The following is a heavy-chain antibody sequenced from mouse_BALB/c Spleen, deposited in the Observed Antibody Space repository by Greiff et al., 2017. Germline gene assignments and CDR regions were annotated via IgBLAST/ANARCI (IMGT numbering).Heavy chain of an antibody. CDR2: ISYSGST. CDR1: GYSITSDYA. J-gene: IGHJ1*01. D-gene: IGHD1-1*01. Sequence: VQLKQSGPGLVKPSQSLSLTCTVTGYSITSDYAWNWIRQFPGNKLEWMGYISYSGSTSYNPSLKSRISITRDTSKNQFFLQLNSVTTEDTATYYCASVTTVVATRWYFDVWGAGTTVTVSS. CDR3: ASVTTVVATRWYFDV. V-gene: IGHV3-2*02.